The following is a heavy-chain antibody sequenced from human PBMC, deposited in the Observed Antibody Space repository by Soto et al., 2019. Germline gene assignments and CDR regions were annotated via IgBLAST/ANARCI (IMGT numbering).Heavy chain of an antibody. CDR2: ISGSGGST. V-gene: IGHV3-23*01. J-gene: IGHJ6*02. D-gene: IGHD2-15*01. Sequence: PGGSLRLSCAASGFTFSSYAMSWVRQAPGKGLEWVSAISGSGGSTYYADSVKGRFTISRDNSKNTLYLQMNSLRAEDTAVYYCAKEGTCSGGSCYSRIQLWFIRGYYYGMDVWGQGTTVTVSS. CDR1: GFTFSSYA. CDR3: AKEGTCSGGSCYSRIQLWFIRGYYYGMDV.